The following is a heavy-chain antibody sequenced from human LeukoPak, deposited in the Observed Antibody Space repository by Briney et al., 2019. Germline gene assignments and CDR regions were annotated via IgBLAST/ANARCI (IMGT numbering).Heavy chain of an antibody. D-gene: IGHD3-22*01. CDR3: AKDADYYDSSGSKAYFDY. J-gene: IGHJ4*02. CDR1: GFTFDDYA. Sequence: GGSLRLSCAASGFTFDDYAMHWVRHAPGKGLEWVSGTSWNSGSIGYADSVKGRFTISRDNAKNSLYLQMNSLRVEDTALYYCAKDADYYDSSGSKAYFDYWGQGTLVTVSS. V-gene: IGHV3-9*01. CDR2: TSWNSGSI.